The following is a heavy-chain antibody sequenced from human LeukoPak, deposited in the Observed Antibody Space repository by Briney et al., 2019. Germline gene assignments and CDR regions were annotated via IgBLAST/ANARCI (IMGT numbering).Heavy chain of an antibody. CDR2: IYHSGST. V-gene: IGHV4-30-2*01. J-gene: IGHJ3*02. CDR3: ARGPSRSAFDI. Sequence: TLSLTCSISGGSISSSSYSWSWIRQPPGKGLEWIGYIYHSGSTYYNPSLKSRVTISVDRSKNQFSLKLSSVTAADTAVYYCARGPSRSAFDIWGQGTMVTVSS. CDR1: GGSISSSSYS.